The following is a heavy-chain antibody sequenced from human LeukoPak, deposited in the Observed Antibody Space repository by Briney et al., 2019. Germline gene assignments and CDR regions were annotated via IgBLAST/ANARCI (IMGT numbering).Heavy chain of an antibody. V-gene: IGHV1-18*01. CDR3: ARNLGDLDDSSGYSSH. CDR2: ISAYNGNT. J-gene: IGHJ4*02. Sequence: ASVKVSCKVSGYTFTSYGISWVRQAPGQGLEWMGWISAYNGNTNYAQKLQGRVTMTTDTSTSTAYMELRSLRSDDTAVYYCARNLGDLDDSSGYSSHWGQGTLVTVSS. CDR1: GYTFTSYG. D-gene: IGHD3-22*01.